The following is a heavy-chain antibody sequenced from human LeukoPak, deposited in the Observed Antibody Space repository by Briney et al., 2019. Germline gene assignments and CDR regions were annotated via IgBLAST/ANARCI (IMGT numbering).Heavy chain of an antibody. CDR1: GFTFGSYW. Sequence: GGSLRLSCSASGFTFGSYWMTWVRQAPGMGLEWVGRIKSKTDGGTTDYAAPVKGRFTISRDDPKNTLYLQMNSLKTEDTAVYYCTTDLNYDILTGYYRRFDYWGQGTLVTVSS. D-gene: IGHD3-9*01. CDR2: IKSKTDGGTT. CDR3: TTDLNYDILTGYYRRFDY. J-gene: IGHJ4*02. V-gene: IGHV3-15*01.